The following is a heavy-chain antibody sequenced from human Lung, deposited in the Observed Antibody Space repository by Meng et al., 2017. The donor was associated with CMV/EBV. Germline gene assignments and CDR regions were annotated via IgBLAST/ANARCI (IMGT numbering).Heavy chain of an antibody. D-gene: IGHD2-2*01. CDR3: ARGYCSSTSCLPWARNVMDV. CDR2: TYYRSKWYN. CDR1: EDSVSSNSAA. J-gene: IGHJ6*02. Sequence: SCAISEDSVSSNSAAWNWIRQSPSRGLERLGRTYYRSKWYNDYAVSVKSRITINPDTSKNQFSLQLNSGTPEDTAVYYCARGYCSSTSCLPWARNVMDVXGQGXAVTVSS. V-gene: IGHV6-1*01.